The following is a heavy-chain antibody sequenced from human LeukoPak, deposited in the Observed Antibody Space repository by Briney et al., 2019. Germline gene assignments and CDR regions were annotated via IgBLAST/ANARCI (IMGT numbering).Heavy chain of an antibody. Sequence: SETLSLTCTVSGGSISSYYWGWIRQPPGKGLEWIGYIYYSGSTNYNPSLKSRVTISVDTSKNQFFLKLSSVTAADTAVYYCAGEGQDFWSGSRDYFDYWGQGTLVTVSS. CDR3: AGEGQDFWSGSRDYFDY. D-gene: IGHD3-3*01. V-gene: IGHV4-59*01. CDR1: GGSISSYY. CDR2: IYYSGST. J-gene: IGHJ4*02.